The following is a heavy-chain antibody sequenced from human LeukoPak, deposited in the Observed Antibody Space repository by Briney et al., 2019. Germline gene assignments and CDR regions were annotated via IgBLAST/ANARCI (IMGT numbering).Heavy chain of an antibody. CDR3: ARDERYDSSGYPFDY. CDR1: GHTFTGYF. V-gene: IGHV1-2*02. J-gene: IGHJ4*02. D-gene: IGHD3-22*01. CDR2: INPNSGGT. Sequence: ASVKVSCKASGHTFTGYFMHWVRQAPGQGLEWMGWINPNSGGTNYAQKFQGRVTMTRDTSISTAYIELSRLRSDDTAVYYCARDERYDSSGYPFDYWGQGTLVTASS.